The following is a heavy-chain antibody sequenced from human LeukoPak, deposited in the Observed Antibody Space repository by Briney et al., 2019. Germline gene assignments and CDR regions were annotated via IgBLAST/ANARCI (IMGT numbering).Heavy chain of an antibody. CDR2: INPNSGGT. CDR3: ARDPPTYYYDSSGYLPGGMDV. Sequence: GASVKVSCKASGYAFTGYYMHWVRQAPGQGLEWMGWINPNSGGTNYAQKFQGRVTMTRDTSISTAYMELSRLRSDDTAVYYCARDPPTYYYDSSGYLPGGMDVWGQGTTVTVPS. V-gene: IGHV1-2*02. J-gene: IGHJ6*02. D-gene: IGHD3-22*01. CDR1: GYAFTGYY.